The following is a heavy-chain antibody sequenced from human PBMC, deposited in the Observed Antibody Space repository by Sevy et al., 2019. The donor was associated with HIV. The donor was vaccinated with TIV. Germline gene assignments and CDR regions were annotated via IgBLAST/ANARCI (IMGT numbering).Heavy chain of an antibody. D-gene: IGHD1-1*01. Sequence: GGSLRLSCAASGFKFSVYSMNWVRQAPGKGLEWISYMTSDTRTIKYAESVKGRFTIYRDNARNSVYLQMNSLRDEDTAVYYCARSVEGHFDYWGQGTLFTVSS. V-gene: IGHV3-48*02. CDR1: GFKFSVYS. J-gene: IGHJ4*02. CDR2: MTSDTRTI. CDR3: ARSVEGHFDY.